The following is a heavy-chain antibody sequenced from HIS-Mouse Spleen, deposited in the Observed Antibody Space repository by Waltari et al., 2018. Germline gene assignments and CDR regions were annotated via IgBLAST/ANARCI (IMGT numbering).Heavy chain of an antibody. D-gene: IGHD3-10*01. CDR3: ARTRGYWYFDL. CDR2: IYYSGIT. J-gene: IGHJ2*01. V-gene: IGHV4-39*01. Sequence: QLQLQESGPGLVKPSETLSLTCTVSGGSISSSSYYWGWIRQPPGKGLEWIGGIYYSGITYYNPSLKSRVTISVDTSKNQFSLKLSSVTAADTAVYYCARTRGYWYFDLWGRGTLVTVSS. CDR1: GGSISSSSYY.